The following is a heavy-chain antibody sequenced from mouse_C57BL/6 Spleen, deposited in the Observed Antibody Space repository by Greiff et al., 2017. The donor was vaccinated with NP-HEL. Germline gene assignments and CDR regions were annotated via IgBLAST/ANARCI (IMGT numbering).Heavy chain of an antibody. V-gene: IGHV1-61*01. Sequence: QVQLQQPGAELVRPGSSVKLSCKASGYTFTSYWMDWVKQRPGQGLEWIGNIYPSDSETHYNQKFKDKATLTVDKSSSTAYMQLSSLTSEDSAVYYCARGTYYGRGYAMDYWGQGTSVTVSS. J-gene: IGHJ4*01. CDR3: ARGTYYGRGYAMDY. CDR2: IYPSDSET. CDR1: GYTFTSYW. D-gene: IGHD1-1*01.